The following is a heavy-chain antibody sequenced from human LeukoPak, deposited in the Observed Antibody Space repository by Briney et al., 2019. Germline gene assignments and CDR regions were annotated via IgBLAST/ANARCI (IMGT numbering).Heavy chain of an antibody. V-gene: IGHV4-61*01. Sequence: SETLSLTCTVSGGSISSSSYYWSWIRQPPGKGLEWIGYIYYSGSTNYNPSLKSRVTISVDTSKNQFSLKLSSVTAADTAVYYCARTQYYYDSSGDYGMDVWGQGTTVTVSS. J-gene: IGHJ6*02. CDR3: ARTQYYYDSSGDYGMDV. CDR1: GGSISSSSYY. D-gene: IGHD3-22*01. CDR2: IYYSGST.